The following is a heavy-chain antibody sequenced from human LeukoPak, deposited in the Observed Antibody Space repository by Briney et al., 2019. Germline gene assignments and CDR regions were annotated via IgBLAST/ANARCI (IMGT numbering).Heavy chain of an antibody. Sequence: GGSLRLSCAASGLTFSSYGMHWVRQAPGKGLEWVAVIWYDGSNKYYADSVKGRFTISRDNSKNTLYLQMNSLRAEDTAVYYCAKDQSGSSYYFDYWGQGTLVTVSS. V-gene: IGHV3-33*06. J-gene: IGHJ4*02. CDR3: AKDQSGSSYYFDY. CDR2: IWYDGSNK. D-gene: IGHD1-26*01. CDR1: GLTFSSYG.